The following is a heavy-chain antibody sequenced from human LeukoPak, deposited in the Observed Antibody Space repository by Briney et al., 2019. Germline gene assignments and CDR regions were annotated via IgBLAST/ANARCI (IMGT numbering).Heavy chain of an antibody. J-gene: IGHJ4*02. CDR3: ARASHDYGDYSHFDY. CDR1: GGSISSYY. CDR2: VYYTGST. Sequence: PSETLSLTCTVSGGSISSYYWSWVRQPPGKGLEWIGFVYYTGSTNYSPSLKSRVTISVDKSKNQFSLKLSSVTAADTAVYYCARASHDYGDYSHFDYWGQGTLVTVSS. V-gene: IGHV4-59*12. D-gene: IGHD4-17*01.